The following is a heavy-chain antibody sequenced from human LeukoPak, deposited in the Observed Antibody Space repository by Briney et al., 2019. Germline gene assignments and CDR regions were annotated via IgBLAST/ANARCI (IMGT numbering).Heavy chain of an antibody. CDR2: ISAHNGNT. CDR3: ARAGLPIFYYYMDV. D-gene: IGHD3/OR15-3a*01. V-gene: IGHV1-18*01. J-gene: IGHJ6*03. Sequence: GASVKVSCKASGYTFTSYGISWVRQAPGQGLEWMGWISAHNGNTNYAQKLQGRVTMTTDTSTSTAYMELSRLRSDDTAVYYCARAGLPIFYYYMDVWGKGTTVTVSS. CDR1: GYTFTSYG.